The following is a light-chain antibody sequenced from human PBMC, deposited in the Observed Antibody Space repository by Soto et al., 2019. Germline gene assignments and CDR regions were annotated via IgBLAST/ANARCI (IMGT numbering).Light chain of an antibody. CDR3: VQSLQIPRT. V-gene: IGKV2-28*01. CDR1: QSLLHSDGSNY. CDR2: LSS. J-gene: IGKJ4*02. Sequence: DMVMTQSPLSLPVTPGEPASISCRTSQSLLHSDGSNYLDWYLQKPGQSPQLLMYLSSNRASGVPDRFSGSGSGTDFTLKISRVEAEDVGVYYCVQSLQIPRTFCGGTKVEIK.